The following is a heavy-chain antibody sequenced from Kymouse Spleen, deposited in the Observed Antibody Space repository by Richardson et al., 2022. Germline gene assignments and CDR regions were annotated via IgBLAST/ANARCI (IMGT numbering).Heavy chain of an antibody. Sequence: QVQLVESGGGVVQPGRSLRLSCAASGFTFSSYGMHWVRQAPGKGLEWVAVISYDGSNKYYADSVKGRFTISRDNSKNTLYLQMNSLRAEDTAVYYCAKDRYSGRGDYWGQGTLVTVSS. V-gene: IGHV3-30*18. CDR1: GFTFSSYG. CDR3: AKDRYSGRGDY. D-gene: IGHD1-26*01. CDR2: ISYDGSNK. J-gene: IGHJ4*02.